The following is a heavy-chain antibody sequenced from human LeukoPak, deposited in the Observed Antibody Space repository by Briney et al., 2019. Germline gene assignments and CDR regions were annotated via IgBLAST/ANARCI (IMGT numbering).Heavy chain of an antibody. CDR3: ARDGRMYDKSGFYYFDY. V-gene: IGHV4-59*01. CDR2: IHDSGST. D-gene: IGHD3-22*01. CDR1: VASISIYY. J-gene: IGHJ4*02. Sequence: SETLSLTRAVSVASISIYYWNWIPQPPGKGLEWIGYIHDSGSTNSNPSLKSRVTMSVNTCKRQFSLRLGSVTAADTAVYYCARDGRMYDKSGFYYFDYWGQGTLGTVSS.